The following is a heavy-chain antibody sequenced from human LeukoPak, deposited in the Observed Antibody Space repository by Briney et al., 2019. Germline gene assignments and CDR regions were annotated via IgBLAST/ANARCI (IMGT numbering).Heavy chain of an antibody. CDR2: INWNGGST. Sequence: GGSLRLSCAASGFTFDDYGMSWVRQAPGKGLEWVSGINWNGGSTGYADSVKGRFTISRDNAENSLYLQMNSLRAEDTALYYCARGARGVSGYYFDFWGQGTLVTVSS. D-gene: IGHD3-10*01. CDR3: ARGARGVSGYYFDF. J-gene: IGHJ4*02. V-gene: IGHV3-20*04. CDR1: GFTFDDYG.